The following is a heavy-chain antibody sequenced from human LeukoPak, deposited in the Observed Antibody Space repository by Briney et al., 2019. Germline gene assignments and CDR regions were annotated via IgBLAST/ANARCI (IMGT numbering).Heavy chain of an antibody. CDR1: GGSISSYY. V-gene: IGHV4-4*09. CDR2: IYTSGST. J-gene: IGHJ6*03. D-gene: IGHD3-3*01. CDR3: ARQGFWSGYLYYYMDV. Sequence: SETLSLTCTVSGGSISSYYWSWIRQPPGKGLEWVGYIYTSGSTNYNPSLKSRVTISVDTSKNQFSLKLSSVTAADTAVYYCARQGFWSGYLYYYMDVWGKGTTVTVSS.